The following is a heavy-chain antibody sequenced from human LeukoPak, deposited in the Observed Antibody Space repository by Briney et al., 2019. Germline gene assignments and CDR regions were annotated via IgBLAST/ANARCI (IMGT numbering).Heavy chain of an antibody. CDR2: ISGGSGTI. CDR1: GFTFTTYS. CDR3: ARGAVGGPADYFDS. Sequence: GGSLRLSCAASGFTFTTYSMNWVRQAPGKGLEWISYISGGSGTIYYADSVKGRFTISRDNARNSLYLQLNSLRAEDTAVYFCARGAVGGPADYFDSWGKGTLVTVSS. J-gene: IGHJ4*01. D-gene: IGHD1-26*01. V-gene: IGHV3-48*01.